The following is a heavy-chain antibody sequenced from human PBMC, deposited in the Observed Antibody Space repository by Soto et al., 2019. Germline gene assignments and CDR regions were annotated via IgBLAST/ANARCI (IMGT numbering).Heavy chain of an antibody. CDR3: AREVRGGFTGIFDQ. J-gene: IGHJ4*02. CDR1: GDSISDYFY. Sequence: QVQLQGSAPGQVKPSETLSLTYTVSGDSISDYFYWSWIRQPAGKGLEWIGRIYTDGTTKYNPSLKSRVTLSLDKSKNQFSLGLSSVTAADTAVYYFAREVRGGFTGIFDQWGRGSRVTVSS. V-gene: IGHV4-4*07. CDR2: IYTDGTT. D-gene: IGHD2-15*01.